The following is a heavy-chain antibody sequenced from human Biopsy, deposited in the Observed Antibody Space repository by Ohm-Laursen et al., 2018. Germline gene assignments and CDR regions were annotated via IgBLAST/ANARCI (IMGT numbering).Heavy chain of an antibody. J-gene: IGHJ5*02. CDR3: ARDRTPYYDFWSGKSFDNWFDP. CDR2: ISAYNNKNT. D-gene: IGHD3-3*01. V-gene: IGHV1-18*01. Sequence: GASVKVSCKASGYTFGNYGVSWVRQAPGQGLEWLGWISAYNNKNTNYAQNFQDRVTMTADTSTNIAYMELRSLRSDDTALYYCARDRTPYYDFWSGKSFDNWFDPWGQGTLVTVSS. CDR1: GYTFGNYG.